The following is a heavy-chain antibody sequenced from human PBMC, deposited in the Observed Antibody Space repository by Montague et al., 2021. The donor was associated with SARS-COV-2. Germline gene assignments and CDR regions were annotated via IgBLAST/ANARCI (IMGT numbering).Heavy chain of an antibody. J-gene: IGHJ6*02. V-gene: IGHV4-39*07. CDR3: ARVGRQQLVRLSGMDV. D-gene: IGHD6-13*01. Sequence: SETLSLTCTVSGGSISNILFYRGWIRQPPGNGLEWIGRIYYTEGTYYNPSLKSRVTISLDTSKNQFSLKLSSVTAADTAVYYCARVGRQQLVRLSGMDVWGQGTTVTVSS. CDR1: GGSISNILFY. CDR2: IYYTEGT.